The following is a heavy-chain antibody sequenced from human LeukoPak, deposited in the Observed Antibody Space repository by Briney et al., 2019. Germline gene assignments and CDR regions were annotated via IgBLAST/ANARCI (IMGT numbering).Heavy chain of an antibody. Sequence: GGTLRLSCAASGFTFSSYGMSWVRQAPGKGLEWVSAISGSGGSTYYADSVKGRFTISRDNSKNTLYLQMNSLRAEDTAVYYCARVEDHDFYDYYMDVWGKGTTVTVSS. J-gene: IGHJ6*03. D-gene: IGHD3-3*01. CDR1: GFTFSSYG. CDR3: ARVEDHDFYDYYMDV. V-gene: IGHV3-23*01. CDR2: ISGSGGST.